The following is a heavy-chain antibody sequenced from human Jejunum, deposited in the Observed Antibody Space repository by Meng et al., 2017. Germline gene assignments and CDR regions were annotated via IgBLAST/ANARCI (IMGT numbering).Heavy chain of an antibody. D-gene: IGHD4-11*01. V-gene: IGHV3-7*01. J-gene: IGHJ4*02. CDR3: AAFLVT. CDR1: GFTFSNFW. Sequence: GESLKISCAASGFTFSNFWMNWVRQAPGKGLEWVANINEDSTRIYYLPSVKGRFTISRDNANNSLVLQMNSLRAEDTAVYYCAAFLVTWGRGTMVTVSS. CDR2: INEDSTRI.